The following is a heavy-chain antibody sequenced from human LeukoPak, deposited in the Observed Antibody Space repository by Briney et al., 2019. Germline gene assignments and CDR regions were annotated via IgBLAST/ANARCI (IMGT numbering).Heavy chain of an antibody. CDR1: GFTFSSYA. Sequence: PGGSLGLSCAASGFTFSSYAMSWVRQAPGKGLEWVSAISGSGGSTYYADSVKGRFTISRDNSKNTLYLQMNSLRAEDTAVYYCAKEGGGQWLVPPLDFQHWGQGTLVTVSS. J-gene: IGHJ1*01. CDR3: AKEGGGQWLVPPLDFQH. V-gene: IGHV3-23*01. CDR2: ISGSGGST. D-gene: IGHD6-19*01.